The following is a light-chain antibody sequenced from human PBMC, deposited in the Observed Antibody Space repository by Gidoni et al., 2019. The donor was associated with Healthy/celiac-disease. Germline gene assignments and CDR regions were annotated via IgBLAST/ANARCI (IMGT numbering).Light chain of an antibody. J-gene: IGKJ3*01. Sequence: EIVLTQSPGTLSLSPGERATLSCRASQSVSSSYLAWYQQKPGQPPRLLIYGASSRAPGIPDRFSGSGSGTDFTLTISRLEPKDFAVYYCQQYGSSPRFTFGPGTKVDIK. CDR1: QSVSSSY. CDR3: QQYGSSPRFT. CDR2: GAS. V-gene: IGKV3-20*01.